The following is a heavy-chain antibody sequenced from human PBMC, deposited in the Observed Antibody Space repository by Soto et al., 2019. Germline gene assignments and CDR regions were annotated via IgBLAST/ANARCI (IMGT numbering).Heavy chain of an antibody. CDR1: GGTFSSYA. CDR3: ASPGCGGDCYSNYYYYGMDV. D-gene: IGHD2-21*02. Sequence: ASVKVSCKASGGTFSSYAISWVRQAPGQGLEWMGGIIPIFGTANYAQKFQGRVTITADESTSTAYMELSSLRFEDTAVYYCASPGCGGDCYSNYYYYGMDVWGQGTTVTVSS. CDR2: IIPIFGTA. J-gene: IGHJ6*02. V-gene: IGHV1-69*13.